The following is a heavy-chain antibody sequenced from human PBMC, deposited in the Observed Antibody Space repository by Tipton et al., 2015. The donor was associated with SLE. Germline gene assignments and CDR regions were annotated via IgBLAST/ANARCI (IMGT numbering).Heavy chain of an antibody. CDR2: IYHSGST. CDR3: ARGGSSGWYGYYYYYMDV. J-gene: IGHJ6*03. Sequence: TLSLTCAVSGGSISSSNWWSWVRQPPGKGLEWIGEIYHSGSTNYNPSLKSRVTISVDTSKNQFSLKLSSVTAADTAVYCCARGGSSGWYGYYYYYMDVWGKGTTVTVSS. V-gene: IGHV4-4*01. D-gene: IGHD6-19*01. CDR1: GGSISSSNW.